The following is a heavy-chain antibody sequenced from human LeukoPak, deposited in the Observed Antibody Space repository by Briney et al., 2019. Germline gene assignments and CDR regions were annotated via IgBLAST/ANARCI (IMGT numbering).Heavy chain of an antibody. CDR1: GYTLTSYY. J-gene: IGHJ5*02. CDR2: ISPRDGTT. D-gene: IGHD3-16*01. V-gene: IGHV1-46*01. CDR3: VWVDEPFGWFDP. Sequence: GASVKVSCKASGYTLTSYYIHWVRQAPGQGLGWLGIISPRDGTTSYAQNFQGRFTLTRDTSTSTVYMELSSLRAEDTAVYYCVWVDEPFGWFDPWGQGTLVTVSS.